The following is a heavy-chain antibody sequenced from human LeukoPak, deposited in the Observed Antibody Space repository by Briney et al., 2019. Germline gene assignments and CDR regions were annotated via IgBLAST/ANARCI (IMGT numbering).Heavy chain of an antibody. CDR3: ARDTAMVTYYYYGMDV. Sequence: HPGGSLRLSCAASGFTFSSYAMHWVRQAPGKGLEWVAVISYDGSNKYYADSVKGRFTISRDNSKNTLYLQVNSLRAEDTAVYYCARDTAMVTYYYYGMDVWGQGTTVTVSS. D-gene: IGHD5-18*01. J-gene: IGHJ6*02. V-gene: IGHV3-30*04. CDR2: ISYDGSNK. CDR1: GFTFSSYA.